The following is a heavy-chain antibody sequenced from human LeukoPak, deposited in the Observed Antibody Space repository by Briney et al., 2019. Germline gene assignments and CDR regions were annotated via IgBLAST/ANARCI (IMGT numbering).Heavy chain of an antibody. CDR2: IYYSGST. CDR1: GGSISSYY. J-gene: IGHJ4*02. Sequence: SETLSLTCTVSGGSISSYYWSWIRQPPGKGLEWIGYIYYSGSTNYNPSLKSRVTISVDTSKNQFSLKLSSVTAADTAVYYCARQVYDILTGYVDYWGQGTLVTVSS. D-gene: IGHD3-9*01. CDR3: ARQVYDILTGYVDY. V-gene: IGHV4-59*08.